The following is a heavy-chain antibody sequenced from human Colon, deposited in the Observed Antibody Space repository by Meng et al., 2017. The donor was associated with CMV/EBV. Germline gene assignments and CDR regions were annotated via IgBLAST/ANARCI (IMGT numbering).Heavy chain of an antibody. J-gene: IGHJ4*02. CDR1: GFTFDDYA. Sequence: SLKISCAASGFTFDDYAMHWVRQAPGKGLEWVSRISWNSVYIAYADSVKGRFTISRDNEKDSLYLHMNNLGPEDTAFYYCAKLSGTETFFDFWGQGTLVTVSS. V-gene: IGHV3-9*01. CDR3: AKLSGTETFFDF. CDR2: ISWNSVYI. D-gene: IGHD2/OR15-2a*01.